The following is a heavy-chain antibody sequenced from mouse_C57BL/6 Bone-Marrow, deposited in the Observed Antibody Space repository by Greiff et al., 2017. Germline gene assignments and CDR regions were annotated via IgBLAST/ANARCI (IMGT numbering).Heavy chain of an antibody. V-gene: IGHV1-50*01. Sequence: QVQLKQPGAELVKPGASVKLSCKASGYTFTSYWMQWVKQRPGQGLEWIGEIDPSDSSTNYNQKFKGKATLTVDTSSSTAYMQLSSLTSEDSAVYYGAREGITTVVGNWDYWGQGTTLTVSS. CDR2: IDPSDSST. CDR3: AREGITTVVGNWDY. CDR1: GYTFTSYW. D-gene: IGHD1-1*01. J-gene: IGHJ2*01.